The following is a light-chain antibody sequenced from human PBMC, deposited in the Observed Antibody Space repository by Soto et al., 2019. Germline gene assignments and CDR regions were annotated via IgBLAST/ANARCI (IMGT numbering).Light chain of an antibody. V-gene: IGKV2-30*02. CDR3: MQGTHGPHT. CDR2: QVS. CDR1: QSLVHNNGNTY. Sequence: DVVMTQSPLSLPVTLGQPASISCRSSQSLVHNNGNTYLAWFQQRPGQSPRRLIYQVSNRDSGVPDRFSGSGPGTDFTLKISRVEAEDFGVYHCMQGTHGPHTFGQGTKLEIK. J-gene: IGKJ2*01.